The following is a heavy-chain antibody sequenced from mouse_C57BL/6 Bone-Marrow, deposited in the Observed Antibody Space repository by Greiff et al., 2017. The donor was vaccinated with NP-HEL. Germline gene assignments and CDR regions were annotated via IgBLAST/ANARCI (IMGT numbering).Heavy chain of an antibody. CDR3: GGTHYYAMDY. D-gene: IGHD2-14*01. V-gene: IGHV1-81*01. CDR2: IYPRSGNT. Sequence: QVQLKESGAELARPGASVKLSCKASGYTFTSYGISWVKQRTGQGLEWIGEIYPRSGNTYYNEKFKGKATLTADKSSSTAYMELRSLTSEDSAVYFCGGTHYYAMDYWGQGTSVTVSS. CDR1: GYTFTSYG. J-gene: IGHJ4*01.